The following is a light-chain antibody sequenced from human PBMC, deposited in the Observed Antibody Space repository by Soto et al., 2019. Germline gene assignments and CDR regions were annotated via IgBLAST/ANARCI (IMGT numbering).Light chain of an antibody. J-gene: IGKJ5*01. Sequence: SQSASAVSASPAASATLSCRASHSLXSDLVCYQQKPGQAPRFLXAYTSTRARGGPARLSGGGSVTEFTLTISSLHSEYAAFYYCQQYKSGTRTFGQGTRLEIK. CDR3: QQYKSGTRT. V-gene: IGKV3-15*01. CDR1: HSLXSD. CDR2: YTS.